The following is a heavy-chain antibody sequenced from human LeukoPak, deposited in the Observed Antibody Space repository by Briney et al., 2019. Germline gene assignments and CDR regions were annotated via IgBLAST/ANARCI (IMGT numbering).Heavy chain of an antibody. CDR2: ISGSGGSS. V-gene: IGHV3-23*01. CDR1: GLTFSSYA. CDR3: AKSGYCSSTSCYGHYYYYYGMDV. Sequence: PGVSLRLSCAASGLTFSSYAVSWVRQAPGKGLEWVSAISGSGGSSYYADSVKGRFTISRDNSKNTLYLQMNSLRAEDTAVYYCAKSGYCSSTSCYGHYYYYYGMDVWGQGTTVTVSS. D-gene: IGHD2-2*03. J-gene: IGHJ6*02.